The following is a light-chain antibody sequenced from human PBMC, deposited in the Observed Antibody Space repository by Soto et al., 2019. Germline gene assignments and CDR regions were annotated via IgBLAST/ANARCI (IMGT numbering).Light chain of an antibody. V-gene: IGLV2-14*01. Sequence: QSALTQPASVSGSRGQSITISCTGTSSDVGDYNYVSRYQQHPGKVPRLMIYEVSNRPSGLSNRFSGSKSGNTASLTISGLQAEDEADYYCSSYTSSNTWVFGGGTKLTVL. CDR3: SSYTSSNTWV. CDR1: SSDVGDYNY. CDR2: EVS. J-gene: IGLJ3*02.